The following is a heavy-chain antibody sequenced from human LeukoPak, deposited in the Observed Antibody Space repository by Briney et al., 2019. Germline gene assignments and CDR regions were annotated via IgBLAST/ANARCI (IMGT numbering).Heavy chain of an antibody. CDR3: ARGPDYYDSSGYYSSY. CDR1: GFTFSRYS. Sequence: GGSLRLSCAASGFTFSRYSINWVRQAPGKGLEWVSSISSSSSYIYYTDSVKGRFTISRDNAKNSLYLQMNSLRAEDTAVYYCARGPDYYDSSGYYSSYWGQGTLVTVS. D-gene: IGHD3-22*01. CDR2: ISSSSSYI. V-gene: IGHV3-21*01. J-gene: IGHJ4*02.